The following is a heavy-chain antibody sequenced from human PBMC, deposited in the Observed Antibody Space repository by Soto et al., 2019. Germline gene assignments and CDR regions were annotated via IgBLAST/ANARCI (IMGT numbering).Heavy chain of an antibody. V-gene: IGHV3-30-3*01. D-gene: IGHD3-10*01. CDR2: ISYDGSNK. Sequence: GGSLRLSCAASGFTFSSYAMHWVRQAPGKGLEWVAVISYDGSNKYYADSVKGRFTISRDNSKNTLYLQMNSLRAEDTAVYYFARDIGSGSYYNSDYGMDVWGQGTTVTVSS. CDR3: ARDIGSGSYYNSDYGMDV. J-gene: IGHJ6*02. CDR1: GFTFSSYA.